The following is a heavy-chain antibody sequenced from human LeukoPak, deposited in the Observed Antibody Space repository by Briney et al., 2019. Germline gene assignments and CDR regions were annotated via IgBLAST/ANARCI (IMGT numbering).Heavy chain of an antibody. CDR1: GLTFSSYP. CDR3: ARGQLLLEGYFYYMDV. CDR2: VSDDGNKK. V-gene: IGHV3-30*06. Sequence: GGSLRLSCGASGLTFSSYPIHWVRQAPGKGLEWVAVVSDDGNKKFDADFVKGRFTISRDNSKNTLYLQMNSLRGEDTAVYYCARGQLLLEGYFYYMDVWGKGTTVTVSS. J-gene: IGHJ6*03. D-gene: IGHD1-26*01.